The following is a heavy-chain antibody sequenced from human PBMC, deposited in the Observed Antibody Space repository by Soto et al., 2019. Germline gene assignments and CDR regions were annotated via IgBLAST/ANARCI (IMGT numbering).Heavy chain of an antibody. CDR1: GGTFSSYA. J-gene: IGHJ3*02. V-gene: IGHV1-69*06. CDR3: ARDCTMILVSCRPDAFDI. Sequence: SVKVSCKASGGTFSSYAISWVRQAPGQGLEWMGGIIPIFGTANYAQKFQGRVTITADKSTSTAYMELSSLRSEDTAVYYCARDCTMILVSCRPDAFDIWGQGKMVTDSS. CDR2: IIPIFGTA. D-gene: IGHD3-22*01.